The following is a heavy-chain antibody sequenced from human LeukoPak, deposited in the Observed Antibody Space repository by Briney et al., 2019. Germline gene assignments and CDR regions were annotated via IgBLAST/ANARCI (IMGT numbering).Heavy chain of an antibody. CDR2: INYSGST. V-gene: IGHV4-39*01. J-gene: IGHJ4*02. D-gene: IGHD3-10*01. CDR3: ARYVVYGSGKYYFDY. Sequence: SETLSLTCTVSGGSVSSTTYYWSWIRQPPGKGREWISSINYSGSTYYNPSLKGRVTISVDTSENHFSLKLSSVTAADTAVYYCARYVVYGSGKYYFDYWGQGTLVTVSS. CDR1: GGSVSSTTYY.